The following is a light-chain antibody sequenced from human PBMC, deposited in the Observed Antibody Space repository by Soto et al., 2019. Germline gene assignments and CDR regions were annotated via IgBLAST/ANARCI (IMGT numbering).Light chain of an antibody. CDR2: DVS. CDR3: SSYTRSSAVL. J-gene: IGLJ2*01. CDR1: SSDIGGYNY. V-gene: IGLV2-14*01. Sequence: QSVLTQPASVSGSPGQSITISCTGTSSDIGGYNYVSWYQQHPGKAPTLMISDVSDRPSGVSNRVSGSKSGNTASVTISGLQADDEADYYCSSYTRSSAVLFGGGAKLSVL.